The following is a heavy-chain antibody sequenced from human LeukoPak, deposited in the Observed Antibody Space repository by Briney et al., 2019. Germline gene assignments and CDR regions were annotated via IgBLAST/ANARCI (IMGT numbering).Heavy chain of an antibody. CDR2: IYYSGST. Sequence: SETLSLTCTVSGGSISSYYWSWIRQPPGKGLEWIGYIYYSGSTNYNPSLKSRVTISLDKSNNQFSLKLSSVTAADTAVYYCANKVYSSRTSCYPAGYWGQGTLVTVCS. CDR1: GGSISSYY. V-gene: IGHV4-59*12. D-gene: IGHD2-2*01. J-gene: IGHJ4*02. CDR3: ANKVYSSRTSCYPAGY.